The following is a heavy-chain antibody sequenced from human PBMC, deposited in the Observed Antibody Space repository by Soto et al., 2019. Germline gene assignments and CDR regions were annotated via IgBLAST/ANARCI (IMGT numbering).Heavy chain of an antibody. CDR1: GGSISSGDYY. CDR3: ARVSSGWYRIDP. CDR2: IYYSGTT. J-gene: IGHJ5*02. V-gene: IGHV4-30-4*01. Sequence: QVQLQESGPGLVKPSQTVSLTCTVSGGSISSGDYYWSWIRQPPGKGLEWIANIYYSGTTYYNSSLESRITMSVDTSKNQFSLKLNSVTAADTAMYYCARVSSGWYRIDPWGQGILVTVSS. D-gene: IGHD6-19*01.